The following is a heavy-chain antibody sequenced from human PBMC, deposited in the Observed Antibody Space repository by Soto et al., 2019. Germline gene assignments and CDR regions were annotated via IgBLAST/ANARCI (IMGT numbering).Heavy chain of an antibody. CDR1: GFNFNIAW. J-gene: IGHJ4*02. CDR2: IRTNTEGGTT. CDR3: TRDITVASITGAR. V-gene: IGHV3-15*07. D-gene: IGHD5-12*01. Sequence: EVQLVESGGGLLKPGESLRLSCAASGFNFNIAWLNWVRQAPGKGLEWVGRIRTNTEGGTTDYAAPVKGRFTISRDDSRSPLYPQMNSLETEDTAVYLGTRDITVASITGARWRQGTLVTVSA.